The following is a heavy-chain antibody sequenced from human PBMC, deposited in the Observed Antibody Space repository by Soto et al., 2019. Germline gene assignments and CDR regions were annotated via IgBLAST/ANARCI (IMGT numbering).Heavy chain of an antibody. CDR3: ARGYRHTGYSSSWVFDY. CDR1: GGSINSGGYY. CDR2: IYYSGST. J-gene: IGHJ4*02. V-gene: IGHV4-31*03. Sequence: QVQLQESGPGLVKPSQTLSLICTVSGGSINSGGYYWNWIRQHPGKGLEWIGYIYYSGSTYYNPFLRSRVTLSADPSENQFSLKLSSVTAADTAVYFCARGYRHTGYSSSWVFDYWGQGTLVNVSS. D-gene: IGHD6-13*01.